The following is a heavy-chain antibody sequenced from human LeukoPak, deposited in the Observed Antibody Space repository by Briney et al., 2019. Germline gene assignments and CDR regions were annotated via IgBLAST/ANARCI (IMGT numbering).Heavy chain of an antibody. Sequence: PSETLSLTCVVSGGSLSTHHWSWIRQSPGRGLEWIGYISDSGSTNYNPSLESRVTISVDTSKNQFSLMLSSVTAADTAVYYCARGVSSGWYEYWGQGTLVTVSS. J-gene: IGHJ4*02. CDR2: ISDSGST. CDR3: ARGVSSGWYEY. CDR1: GGSLSTHH. D-gene: IGHD6-19*01. V-gene: IGHV4-59*11.